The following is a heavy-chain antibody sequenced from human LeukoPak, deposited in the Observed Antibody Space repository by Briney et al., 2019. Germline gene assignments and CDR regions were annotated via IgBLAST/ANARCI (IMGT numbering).Heavy chain of an antibody. CDR1: GGSFSGYY. D-gene: IGHD2-15*01. Sequence: PSETLSLTCAVYGGSFSGYYWTWIRQPPGKGLEWIGEINHSGSTNYDPSLKSRVTISVDTSNIQFSLKLSSLTAADTSVYYCARADIENWFDPWGQGTLVTVSS. V-gene: IGHV4-34*01. CDR2: INHSGST. CDR3: ARADIENWFDP. J-gene: IGHJ5*02.